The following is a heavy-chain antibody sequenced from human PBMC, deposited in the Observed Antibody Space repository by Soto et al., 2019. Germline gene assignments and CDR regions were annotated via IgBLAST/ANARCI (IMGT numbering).Heavy chain of an antibody. D-gene: IGHD3-10*01. CDR1: GDSVTSDSYF. Sequence: PSETLSLTCTVSGDSVTSDSYFWSWIRQPPGKGLEWVGNIHHSGSTYYNPSLKSRVTISIDTSKNQFSLKLISVTAADTAVYYCARAGDTMVRGVIIMNYYGMDVWGQGTTVTAP. J-gene: IGHJ6*02. V-gene: IGHV4-38-2*02. CDR3: ARAGDTMVRGVIIMNYYGMDV. CDR2: IHHSGST.